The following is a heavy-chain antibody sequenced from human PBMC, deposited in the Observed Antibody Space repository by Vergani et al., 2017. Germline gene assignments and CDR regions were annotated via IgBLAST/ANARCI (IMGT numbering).Heavy chain of an antibody. CDR1: GFTFSDYY. D-gene: IGHD3-22*01. V-gene: IGHV3-11*05. J-gene: IGHJ4*02. Sequence: QVQLVESGGGLVKPGGSLRLSCAASGFTFSDYYMSWIRQAPGKGLEWVSYISSSSRYTNYADSVKGRFTISRDNAKNSLYLQMNSLRAEDTAVYYCARDLLIERDSSGYYPNDYWGQGTLVTVSS. CDR2: ISSSSRYT. CDR3: ARDLLIERDSSGYYPNDY.